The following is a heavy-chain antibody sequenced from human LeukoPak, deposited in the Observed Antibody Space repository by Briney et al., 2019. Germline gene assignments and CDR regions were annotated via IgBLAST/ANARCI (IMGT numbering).Heavy chain of an antibody. D-gene: IGHD5-24*01. J-gene: IGHJ4*02. CDR1: GGSISSYY. CDR3: ATLRRDGYNYYFDY. V-gene: IGHV4-59*08. Sequence: SEALSLTCTVSGGSISSYYWSWIRQPPGKGLEWIGYIYYSGSTNYNPSLKSRVTISVDTSKNQFSLKLGSVTAADTAVYYCATLRRDGYNYYFDYWGQGTLVTVSS. CDR2: IYYSGST.